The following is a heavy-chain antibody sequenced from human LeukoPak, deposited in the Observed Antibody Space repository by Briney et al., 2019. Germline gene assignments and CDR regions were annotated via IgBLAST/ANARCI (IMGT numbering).Heavy chain of an antibody. CDR3: AKAASYYDSSGYYYFDY. Sequence: QAGGSLRLSCAASGLTFSSSGMSWVRQAPGKRLKWVSAISGSGGSTYYADSAKGRFTISRDNSKNTLYLQMNSLRAEDTAVYYCAKAASYYDSSGYYYFDYWGQGTLVTVSS. CDR2: ISGSGGST. D-gene: IGHD3-22*01. J-gene: IGHJ4*02. V-gene: IGHV3-23*01. CDR1: GLTFSSSG.